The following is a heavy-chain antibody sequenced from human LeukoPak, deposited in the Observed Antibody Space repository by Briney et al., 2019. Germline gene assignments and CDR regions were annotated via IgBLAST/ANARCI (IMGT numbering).Heavy chain of an antibody. CDR2: IYYSGST. CDR1: GGSISSYY. D-gene: IGHD3-22*01. J-gene: IGHJ4*02. CDR3: ARYYDSSGYYLDY. Sequence: SETLSLTCTVSGGSISSYYWSWIRQPPGKGLEWIGYIYYSGSTNYNPSLKSRVTISVDTSKNQFSLKLSSVTAADTAVYYCARYYDSSGYYLDYWGQGTLVTVSS. V-gene: IGHV4-59*01.